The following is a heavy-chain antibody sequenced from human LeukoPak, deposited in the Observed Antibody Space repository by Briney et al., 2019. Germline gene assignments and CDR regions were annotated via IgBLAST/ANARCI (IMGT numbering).Heavy chain of an antibody. CDR3: ARGVRYGSGAQGDY. D-gene: IGHD3-10*01. CDR2: INHSGST. Sequence: SETLSLTCAVYGRSFSGYYWSWIRQPPGKGLEWIGEINHSGSTNYNPSLKSRVTISVDTSKNQFSLKLSSVTAADTAVYYCARGVRYGSGAQGDYWGQGTLVTVSS. J-gene: IGHJ4*02. CDR1: GRSFSGYY. V-gene: IGHV4-34*01.